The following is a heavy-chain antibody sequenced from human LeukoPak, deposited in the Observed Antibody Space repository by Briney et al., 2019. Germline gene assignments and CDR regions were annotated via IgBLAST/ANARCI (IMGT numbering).Heavy chain of an antibody. Sequence: ASVKVSCKASGYTFTSYGISWVRQAPGQGLEWMGWISAYNGNTNYAQKLQGRVTMTTDTSTSTAYMELSSLRSEDTAVYYCARVQGKYCSSTSCYGIGYYYYMDVWGKGTTVTVSS. CDR3: ARVQGKYCSSTSCYGIGYYYYMDV. CDR1: GYTFTSYG. CDR2: ISAYNGNT. J-gene: IGHJ6*03. V-gene: IGHV1-18*01. D-gene: IGHD2-2*01.